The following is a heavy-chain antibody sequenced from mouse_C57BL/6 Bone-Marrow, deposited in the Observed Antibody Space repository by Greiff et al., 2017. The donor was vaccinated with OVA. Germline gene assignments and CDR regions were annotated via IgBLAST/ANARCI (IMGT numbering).Heavy chain of an antibody. Sequence: VQLQQPGAELVKPGASVKLSCKASGYTFTSYWIHWVKQRPGQGLEWIGMIHPNSGSTNYNEKFKSKATLTVDKSSSTAYMQLSSLTSEDSAVYYCARDSSGYWFAYWGQGTLVTVSA. J-gene: IGHJ3*01. CDR1: GYTFTSYW. D-gene: IGHD3-2*02. V-gene: IGHV1-64*01. CDR3: ARDSSGYWFAY. CDR2: IHPNSGST.